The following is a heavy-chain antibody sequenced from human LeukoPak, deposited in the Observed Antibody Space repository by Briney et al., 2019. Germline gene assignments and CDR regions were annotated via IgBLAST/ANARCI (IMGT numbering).Heavy chain of an antibody. CDR3: ARDWNDSIDY. V-gene: IGHV1-2*02. D-gene: IGHD1-1*01. J-gene: IGHJ4*02. Sequence: GASVKVSFKASGYTFTGYYMHWVRQAPGQGLEWMGWINPNSGGTNYAQKFQGRVTMTRDTSISTAYMELTRLRSDDTAVYYCARDWNDSIDYWSQGTLVTVSS. CDR2: INPNSGGT. CDR1: GYTFTGYY.